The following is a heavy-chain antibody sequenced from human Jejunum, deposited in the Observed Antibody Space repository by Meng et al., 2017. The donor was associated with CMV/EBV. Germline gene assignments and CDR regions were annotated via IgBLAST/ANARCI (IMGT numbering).Heavy chain of an antibody. CDR1: GFTFRKYP. Sequence: AASGFTFRKYPMHWVRQAPGKGLQWVAGISYDGDNKYHTDSVMGRFTISRDDSRNTLFLQMNGLRGDDTAIYYCARENDYYNYFDYWGRGTQVTVSS. CDR3: ARENDYYNYFDY. J-gene: IGHJ4*02. CDR2: ISYDGDNK. V-gene: IGHV3-30*03. D-gene: IGHD1-26*01.